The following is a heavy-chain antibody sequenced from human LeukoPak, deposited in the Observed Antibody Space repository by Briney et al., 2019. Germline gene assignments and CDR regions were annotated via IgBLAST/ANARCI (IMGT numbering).Heavy chain of an antibody. D-gene: IGHD1-26*01. Sequence: SETLSLTCTVSGGSISSYYWSWIRQPPGKGLEWIGYIYTSGSTNYNPSLKSRVTISVDTSKNQFSLKLSSVTAADTAVYYCARGAELKLDYWGQGTLVTVSS. CDR2: IYTSGST. CDR1: GGSISSYY. J-gene: IGHJ4*02. CDR3: ARGAELKLDY. V-gene: IGHV4-4*09.